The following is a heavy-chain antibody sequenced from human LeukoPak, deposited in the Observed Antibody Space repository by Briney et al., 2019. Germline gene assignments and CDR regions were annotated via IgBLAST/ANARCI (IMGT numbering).Heavy chain of an antibody. V-gene: IGHV1-2*02. Sequence: GASVKVSCKPSGYTFTGYYMHWVRQAPGQGLEWLGWINPNSGGTNYAQKFQGRVTMTRDTSISTAYMELSRLRSDDTAVYYCAILDYGDYNWFDPWGQGTLVTVSS. CDR3: AILDYGDYNWFDP. D-gene: IGHD4-17*01. CDR2: INPNSGGT. J-gene: IGHJ5*02. CDR1: GYTFTGYY.